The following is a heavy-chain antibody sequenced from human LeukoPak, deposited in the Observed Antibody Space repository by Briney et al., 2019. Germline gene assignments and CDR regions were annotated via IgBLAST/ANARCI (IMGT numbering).Heavy chain of an antibody. D-gene: IGHD1-26*01. CDR2: VSHDGSNK. Sequence: GGSLRLSCAASGFTFSSYAMHWVRQAPGKGLEWVAVVSHDGSNKYYADSVKGRFTISGDNSKNTLYLQMNSLRVEDTAVYYCARGGPYSGSVTDFYFWGQGTLVTVSS. CDR3: ARGGPYSGSVTDFYF. V-gene: IGHV3-30*01. CDR1: GFTFSSYA. J-gene: IGHJ4*02.